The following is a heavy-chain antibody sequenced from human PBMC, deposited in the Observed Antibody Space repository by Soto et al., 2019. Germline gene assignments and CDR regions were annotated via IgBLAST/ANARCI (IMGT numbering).Heavy chain of an antibody. D-gene: IGHD1-7*01. J-gene: IGHJ6*02. CDR3: ARVSTGTRDSLVRSHAMDV. V-gene: IGHV1-69*13. Sequence: SVKVSCKASGGTFSSYAISWVRQAPGQGLEWMGGIIPIFGTANFAQKFQGRVTITADESTTTAYMELSSLRSEDTAVYFCARVSTGTRDSLVRSHAMDVWGQGTTVTVSS. CDR1: GGTFSSYA. CDR2: IIPIFGTA.